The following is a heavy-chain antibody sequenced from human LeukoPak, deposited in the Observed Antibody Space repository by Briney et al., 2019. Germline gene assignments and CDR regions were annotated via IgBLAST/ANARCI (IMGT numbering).Heavy chain of an antibody. Sequence: SETLSLNCTVSGGSISSSSYYWGWIRQPPGKGLEWIGSIYYSGSTYYNPSLKSRVTISVDTSKNQFSLKLSSVTAADTAVYYCARHPRTYDSSGSHFDYWGQGTLVTVSS. D-gene: IGHD3-22*01. CDR3: ARHPRTYDSSGSHFDY. V-gene: IGHV4-39*01. J-gene: IGHJ4*02. CDR2: IYYSGST. CDR1: GGSISSSSYY.